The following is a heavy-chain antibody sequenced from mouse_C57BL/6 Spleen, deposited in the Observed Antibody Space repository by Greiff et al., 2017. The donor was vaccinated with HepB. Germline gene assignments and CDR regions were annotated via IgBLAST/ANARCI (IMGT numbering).Heavy chain of an antibody. CDR2: TNPTNGRT. CDR3: AKINNILATYFDY. D-gene: IGHD1-1*01. CDR1: GYTFTSYW. J-gene: IGHJ2*01. V-gene: IGHV1S81*02. Sequence: VQLQQSGAELVKAGASVKMSCKASGYTFTSYWMHWVKQRLGQGLEWFAETNPTNGRTYYNEKFKSKATLTVDKSSSTAYMLLSGLTFEDSAVYYCAKINNILATYFDYWGQGPTLTVSS.